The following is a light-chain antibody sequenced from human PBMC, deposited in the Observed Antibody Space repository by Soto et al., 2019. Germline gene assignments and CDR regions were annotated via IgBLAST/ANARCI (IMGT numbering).Light chain of an antibody. CDR1: QTISSW. CDR2: AAS. V-gene: IGKV1-12*01. CDR3: QQADSFPLT. J-gene: IGKJ4*01. Sequence: DIQMTQSPSSLSVSVVDRVTITCLASQTISSWLAWYQQKPGKAPKLLIYAASSLQSGVPSRFSGIGSGTDFTLTINSLQPEDFATYYCQQADSFPLTFGGGTKVDI.